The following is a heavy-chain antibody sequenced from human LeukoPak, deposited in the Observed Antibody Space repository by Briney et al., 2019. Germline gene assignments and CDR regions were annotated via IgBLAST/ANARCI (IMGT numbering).Heavy chain of an antibody. CDR3: ARGGYHDSSGYWNFDY. Sequence: SVKVSCKASGGTFSSYAISWVRQAPGQGLEWMGGIIPIFGTANYAQKFQGRVTITADESTSTAYMELSSLRSEDTAVYYCARGGYHDSSGYWNFDYWGQGTLVTVSS. V-gene: IGHV1-69*13. J-gene: IGHJ4*02. D-gene: IGHD3-22*01. CDR2: IIPIFGTA. CDR1: GGTFSSYA.